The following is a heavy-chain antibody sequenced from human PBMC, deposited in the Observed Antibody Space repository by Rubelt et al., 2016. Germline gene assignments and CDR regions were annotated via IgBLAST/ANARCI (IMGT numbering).Heavy chain of an antibody. CDR2: IYHSEAA. V-gene: IGHV4-4*02. CDR1: GGSISSADW. Sequence: QVHLQESGSGLVKPSGTLSLTCGVSGGSISSADWWTWVRQSPGKGLEWIGEIYHSEAAKYNPSLKSRVSITIAKSKNQFSLKLFSVTAADTAIYYCVRDEGGNKIFDPWGRGTLVTVSS. J-gene: IGHJ5*02. CDR3: VRDEGGNKIFDP. D-gene: IGHD3-16*01.